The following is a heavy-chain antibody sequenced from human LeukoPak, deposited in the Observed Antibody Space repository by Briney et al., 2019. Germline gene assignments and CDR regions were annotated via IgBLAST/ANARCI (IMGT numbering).Heavy chain of an antibody. CDR3: AKHVLLWFENNY. J-gene: IGHJ4*02. CDR2: ISGSGGST. V-gene: IGHV3-23*01. D-gene: IGHD3-10*01. CDR1: GFTFNSYS. Sequence: GGSLRLSCAASGFTFNSYSMNWVRQAPGKGLEWVSSISGSGGSTYHADSVKGRFTISRDNSKNTLYLQMNSLRAEDTAVYYCAKHVLLWFENNYWGQGTLVTVSS.